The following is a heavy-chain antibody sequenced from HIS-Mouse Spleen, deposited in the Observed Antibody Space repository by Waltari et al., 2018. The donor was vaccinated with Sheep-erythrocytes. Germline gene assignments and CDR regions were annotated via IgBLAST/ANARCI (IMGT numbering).Heavy chain of an antibody. Sequence: QVQLQESGPGLVKPSETLSLTCTVSGGSISSYYWSWIRQPPGKGLEWIGYISYSGSTNDNPSLKSRVTISVDTSKNQFSLKLSSVTAADTAVYYCARISSRDYYDSSGYYYSDAFDIWGQGTMVTVSS. CDR1: GGSISSYY. V-gene: IGHV4-59*08. D-gene: IGHD3-22*01. CDR2: ISYSGST. J-gene: IGHJ3*02. CDR3: ARISSRDYYDSSGYYYSDAFDI.